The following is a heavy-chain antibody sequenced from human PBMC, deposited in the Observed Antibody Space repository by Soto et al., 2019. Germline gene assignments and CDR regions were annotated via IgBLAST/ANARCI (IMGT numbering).Heavy chain of an antibody. Sequence: QVQLQPWGAGLLKPSETLSLTCAVYGGSFSGCYWTWIRQPPGNGLEWIGEINHSGSTNYNPSLKSRVTISVDTPKIQCSLRLHAVTAADTAVYYCARAPGRRGVIITQYYYYGIDVWGQGTTVTVSS. J-gene: IGHJ6*02. D-gene: IGHD3-10*01. V-gene: IGHV4-34*01. CDR1: GGSFSGCY. CDR3: ARAPGRRGVIITQYYYYGIDV. CDR2: INHSGST.